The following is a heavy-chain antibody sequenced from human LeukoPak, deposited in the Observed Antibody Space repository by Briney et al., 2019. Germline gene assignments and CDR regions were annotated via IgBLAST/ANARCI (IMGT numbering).Heavy chain of an antibody. V-gene: IGHV3-11*01. CDR3: ARDPSPTYYDILTGYHRYYYYGMDV. CDR2: ISSSGSTI. J-gene: IGHJ6*02. Sequence: TGGPLRLSCAASGFTFSDYYMSWIRQAPGKGLEWVSYISSSGSTIYYADSVKGRFTISRDNAKNSLYLQMNSLRAEDTAVYYCARDPSPTYYDILTGYHRYYYYGMDVWGQGTTVTVSS. D-gene: IGHD3-9*01. CDR1: GFTFSDYY.